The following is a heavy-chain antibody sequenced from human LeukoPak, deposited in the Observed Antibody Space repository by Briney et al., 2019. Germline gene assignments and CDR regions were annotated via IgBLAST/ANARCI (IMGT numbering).Heavy chain of an antibody. V-gene: IGHV3-7*01. D-gene: IGHD2-2*01. CDR2: IKQDGGDK. CDR1: GLTFSNSW. CDR3: ARDRLGEKYQDY. Sequence: GGSLRLSCAASGLTFSNSWMSWVRQAPGKGLEWVAIIKQDGGDKYHVDSVKGRFTISRDNAKNSLYLQMNSLRAEDTAVYYSARDRLGEKYQDYWGQGTLVTVSS. J-gene: IGHJ4*02.